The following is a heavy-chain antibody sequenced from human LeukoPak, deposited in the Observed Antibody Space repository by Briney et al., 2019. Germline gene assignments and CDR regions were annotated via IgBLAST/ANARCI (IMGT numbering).Heavy chain of an antibody. CDR1: GGSISSGGYS. J-gene: IGHJ5*02. CDR2: IYHSGST. D-gene: IGHD2-2*01. Sequence: SQTLSRTCAGSGGSISSGGYSWSWLRQPPGKGLEWTGYIYHSGSTYYNPSLKSRVTISVDRSKNQFSLKLSSVTAADTDVYYCARESHCSSTSCRYNWFDPWGQGTLVTVSS. V-gene: IGHV4-30-2*01. CDR3: ARESHCSSTSCRYNWFDP.